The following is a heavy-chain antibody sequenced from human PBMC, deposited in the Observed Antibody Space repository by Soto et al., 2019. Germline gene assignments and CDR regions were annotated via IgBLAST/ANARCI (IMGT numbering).Heavy chain of an antibody. CDR2: IWYDGSNK. Sequence: QVQLVESGGGVVQPGRSLRLSCAASGFTFSSYGMHCVRQAPGKGLEWVAVIWYDGSNKYYADSVKGRFTSSRDNSKNTLYLQMNSLRAEDTAVYYCARDFVVVVAATYGMDVWGQGTTVTVSS. CDR1: GFTFSSYG. V-gene: IGHV3-33*01. CDR3: ARDFVVVVAATYGMDV. D-gene: IGHD2-15*01. J-gene: IGHJ6*02.